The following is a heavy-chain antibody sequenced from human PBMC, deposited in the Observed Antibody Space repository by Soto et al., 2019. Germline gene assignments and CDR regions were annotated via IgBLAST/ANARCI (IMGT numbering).Heavy chain of an antibody. V-gene: IGHV1-69*12. J-gene: IGHJ2*01. CDR1: GGTFSSYA. CDR3: ARVVTVVKSFHYWYFDL. CDR2: SIPIFGTT. Sequence: QVQLVQSGAEVKKPGSSVKVSCKASGGTFSSYAISWVRQAPGQGLEWMGGSIPIFGTTNYAQKFQGRVTITADQSTSXXYMELSSLRSEATAMYYCARVVTVVKSFHYWYFDLWGRGTLVTVSS. D-gene: IGHD2-15*01.